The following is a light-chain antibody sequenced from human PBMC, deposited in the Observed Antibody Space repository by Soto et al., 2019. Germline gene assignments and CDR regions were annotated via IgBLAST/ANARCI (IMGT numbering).Light chain of an antibody. J-gene: IGLJ3*02. V-gene: IGLV2-14*01. CDR1: KNDIGSSDY. Sequence: QSALTQPASVSASPGQSITISCTGGKNDIGSSDYVSWYQQHPGKAPKLIIHGVSNRPSGTSDRFSGSKSGNTASLTISGLQSDDEADYYCSSSTSSNTLVFGGGTQLTVL. CDR3: SSSTSSNTLV. CDR2: GVS.